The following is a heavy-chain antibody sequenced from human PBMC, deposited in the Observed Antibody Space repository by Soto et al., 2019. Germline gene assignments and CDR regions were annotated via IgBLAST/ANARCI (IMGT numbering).Heavy chain of an antibody. CDR2: INHSGST. CDR1: GGSFSGYY. CDR3: ARGFTNWGSAGDY. V-gene: IGHV4-34*01. J-gene: IGHJ4*02. D-gene: IGHD7-27*01. Sequence: QVQLQQWGAGLLKPSETLSLTCAVYGGSFSGYYWSWIRQPPGKGLEWTGEINHSGSTNYNPSLKSRVTISVDTSKNQFSLKLSSVTAADTAVYYCARGFTNWGSAGDYWGQGPLVTVSS.